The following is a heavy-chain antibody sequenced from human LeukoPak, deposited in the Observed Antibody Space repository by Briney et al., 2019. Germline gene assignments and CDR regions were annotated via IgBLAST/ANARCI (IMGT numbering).Heavy chain of an antibody. Sequence: SETLSLTCTVSGGSISSYYWSWIRQPAGKGLEWIGRIYTSGSTNYNPSLKSGVTMSVDTSKNQFSLKLSSVTAADTAVYYCARDYYGSGSVGYYYYMDVWGKGTTVTISS. J-gene: IGHJ6*03. CDR2: IYTSGST. V-gene: IGHV4-4*07. D-gene: IGHD3-10*01. CDR1: GGSISSYY. CDR3: ARDYYGSGSVGYYYYMDV.